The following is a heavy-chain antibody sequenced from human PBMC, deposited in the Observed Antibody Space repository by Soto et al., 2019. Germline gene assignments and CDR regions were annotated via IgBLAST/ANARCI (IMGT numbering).Heavy chain of an antibody. D-gene: IGHD2-21*01. CDR3: TKVFPWSYYFDN. CDR1: GFIFNNAW. Sequence: PGGSLRLSCATSGFIFNNAWMTWVRQAPGKGLEWVGRIKKESDGGTRDYAAPVKGRFTISRDDSRNTLYLQMNSLRTEDTGVYYCTKVFPWSYYFDNWGQGTLVTVSS. CDR2: IKKESDGGTR. V-gene: IGHV3-15*05. J-gene: IGHJ4*02.